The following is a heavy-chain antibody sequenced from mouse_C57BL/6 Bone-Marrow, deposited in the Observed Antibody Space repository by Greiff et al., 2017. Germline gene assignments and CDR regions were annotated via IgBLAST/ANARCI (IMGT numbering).Heavy chain of an antibody. CDR2: IDPSDSYT. Sequence: QVQLQQPGAELVRPGTSVKLSCKASGYTFTSYWMHWVKQRPGQGLEWIGVIDPSDSYTNYTHKFKGKATLTVDTSSSTSYMQLNRLTSGDSAVYSCARPRTTGVEYYALDYWGQGTTVTVSS. D-gene: IGHD1-1*01. V-gene: IGHV1-59*01. CDR3: ARPRTTGVEYYALDY. CDR1: GYTFTSYW. J-gene: IGHJ4*01.